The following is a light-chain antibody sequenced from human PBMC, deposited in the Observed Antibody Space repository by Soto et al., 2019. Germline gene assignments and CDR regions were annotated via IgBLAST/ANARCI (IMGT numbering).Light chain of an antibody. V-gene: IGKV1-39*01. CDR3: QQSYSTLSIT. CDR1: ESISRH. J-gene: IGKJ5*01. Sequence: DIQMTQSPSSLSASVGDRVTITCRASESISRHLSWYQQKPGKAPKLLIYAASSLQNGVPSRFSGSGSGTDFTLTISNLQPEDFATYYCQQSYSTLSITFGQGTRLEIK. CDR2: AAS.